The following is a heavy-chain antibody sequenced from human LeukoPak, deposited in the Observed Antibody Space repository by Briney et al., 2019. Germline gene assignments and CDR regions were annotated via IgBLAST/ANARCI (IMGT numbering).Heavy chain of an antibody. D-gene: IGHD5-12*01. CDR1: GGTFSSYA. Sequence: SVKVSCTASGGTFSSYAISWVRQAPGQGLEWIGGIIPIFGTANYAQKFQGRVTITTDESTSTAYMELSSLRSEDTAVYYCARGSRGYSGYDGGSDYYYYMDVWGKGTTVTVSS. CDR2: IIPIFGTA. J-gene: IGHJ6*03. CDR3: ARGSRGYSGYDGGSDYYYYMDV. V-gene: IGHV1-69*05.